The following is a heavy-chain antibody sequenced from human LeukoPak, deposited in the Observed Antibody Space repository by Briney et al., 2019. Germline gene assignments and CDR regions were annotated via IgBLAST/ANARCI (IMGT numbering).Heavy chain of an antibody. D-gene: IGHD2-2*03. V-gene: IGHV4-4*07. CDR1: DDSVTNYY. Sequence: PSETLSLTCIVSDDSVTNYYWSWIRQPAGKGLEWIGRIYAPGSTDYNPSLKSRVTMSIDTSKKQFSLQLSSVTAADTAVYYCARGGYCSSASCPYRATDAFDIWGQGTMVIVSS. CDR2: IYAPGST. J-gene: IGHJ3*02. CDR3: ARGGYCSSASCPYRATDAFDI.